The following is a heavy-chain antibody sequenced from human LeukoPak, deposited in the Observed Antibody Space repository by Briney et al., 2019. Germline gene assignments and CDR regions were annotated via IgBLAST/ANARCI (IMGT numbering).Heavy chain of an antibody. CDR1: GFDFSTYA. CDR3: ARIPEY. J-gene: IGHJ1*01. D-gene: IGHD2-2*01. Sequence: GGSPRLSCAASGFDFSTYAMHWVRLTPGKGLEFVSAISKSGDDTSYGNDVKGRFTISRDNIKNTVDLEMGSLRVDDTGIYYCARIPEYWGQGTVVTVSS. CDR2: ISKSGDDT. V-gene: IGHV3-64*01.